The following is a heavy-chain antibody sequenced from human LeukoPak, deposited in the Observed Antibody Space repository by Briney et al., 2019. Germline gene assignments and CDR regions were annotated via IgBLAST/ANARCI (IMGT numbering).Heavy chain of an antibody. CDR3: AREMRRGLSFDY. J-gene: IGHJ4*02. Sequence: GGSPRLSCAASGFTFSSYSMNWVRQAPGKGLEWVSSISSSSSYIYYADSVKGRFTISRDNAKNSLYLQMNSLRAEDTAVYYCAREMRRGLSFDYWGQGTLVTVSS. D-gene: IGHD3-16*01. CDR2: ISSSSSYI. V-gene: IGHV3-21*01. CDR1: GFTFSSYS.